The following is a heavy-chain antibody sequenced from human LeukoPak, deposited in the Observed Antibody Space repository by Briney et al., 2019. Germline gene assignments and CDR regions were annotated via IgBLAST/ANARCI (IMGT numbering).Heavy chain of an antibody. V-gene: IGHV1-8*03. CDR2: MNPNSGNT. Sequence: ASVKVSCKASGYTFTSYDINWVRQATGQGLEWMGWMNPNSGNTGYAQKFQGRVTITRDTSASIAYMEVSSLRSEDTAVYYCARVYCSSTSCHYYFDYWGQGTLVTVSS. CDR1: GYTFTSYD. J-gene: IGHJ4*02. CDR3: ARVYCSSTSCHYYFDY. D-gene: IGHD2-2*01.